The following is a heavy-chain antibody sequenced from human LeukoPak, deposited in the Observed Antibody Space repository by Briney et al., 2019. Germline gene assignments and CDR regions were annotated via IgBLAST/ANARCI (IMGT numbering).Heavy chain of an antibody. V-gene: IGHV4-31*03. CDR3: ARGGGFPYDAFDI. J-gene: IGHJ3*02. D-gene: IGHD2-15*01. CDR1: GGSISSGGYY. CDR2: IYYSGST. Sequence: PSETLSLTCTVSGGSISSGGYYWSWLRQHPGKGLEWIGYIYYSGSTYYNPSLKSRVTISVDTSKNQFSLKLSSVTAADTAVYYCARGGGFPYDAFDIWGQGTMVTVSS.